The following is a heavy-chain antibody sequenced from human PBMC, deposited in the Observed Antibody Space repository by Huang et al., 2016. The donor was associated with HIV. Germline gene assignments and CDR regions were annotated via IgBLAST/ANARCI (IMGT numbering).Heavy chain of an antibody. CDR2: FIPSCGTA. V-gene: IGHV1-69*13. Sequence: QVQLVQSGAEVKKPGSSVKVSCKASGGTFSSYAISWVRQAPGQGLEWMGGFIPSCGTANYAQKFQGRVTITADESTSTAYMELSSLRSEDTAVYYCARDGGYCSGGSCYVWYFDLWGRGTLVTVSS. CDR1: GGTFSSYA. J-gene: IGHJ2*01. CDR3: ARDGGYCSGGSCYVWYFDL. D-gene: IGHD2-15*01.